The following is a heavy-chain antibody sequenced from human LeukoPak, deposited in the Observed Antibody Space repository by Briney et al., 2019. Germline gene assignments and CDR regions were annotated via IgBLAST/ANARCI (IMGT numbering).Heavy chain of an antibody. Sequence: SVKVSCKASGYTFTGYYMHWVRQAPGQGLEWMGRIIPIFGTANYAQKFQGRVTITTDESTSKAYMELSSLRSEDTAVYYCARERYPTYYYDSSGYYGRYFDYWGQGTLVTVSS. CDR1: GYTFTGYY. J-gene: IGHJ4*02. D-gene: IGHD3-22*01. V-gene: IGHV1-69*05. CDR2: IIPIFGTA. CDR3: ARERYPTYYYDSSGYYGRYFDY.